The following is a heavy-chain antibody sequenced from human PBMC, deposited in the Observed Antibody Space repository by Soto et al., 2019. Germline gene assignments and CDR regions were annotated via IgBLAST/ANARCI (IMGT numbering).Heavy chain of an antibody. Sequence: ASVKVSCKASGGTFSSYAISWVRQATGQRPEWMGWINAGNGNTKYSQKFQSRVTITRDTSASTAYMELSSLRSEDTAVYYCARDALEMRPIFEYAFDIWGQGTMVTVSS. CDR1: GGTFSSYA. CDR3: ARDALEMRPIFEYAFDI. J-gene: IGHJ3*02. CDR2: INAGNGNT. D-gene: IGHD3-3*01. V-gene: IGHV1-3*01.